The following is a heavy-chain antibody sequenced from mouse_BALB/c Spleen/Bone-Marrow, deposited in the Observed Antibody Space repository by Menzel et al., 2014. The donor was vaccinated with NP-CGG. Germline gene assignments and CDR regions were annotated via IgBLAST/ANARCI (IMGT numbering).Heavy chain of an antibody. J-gene: IGHJ2*01. V-gene: IGHV1S16*01. CDR3: TIGGFDY. CDR1: GYIFTSYW. Sequence: QVQLQQSGAELVKPGASVKLSCKASGYIFTSYWMHWVKLRPRQGFEWIGEINPSNGGTNYNEKFKRKATLTVDKSSSTAYMQLSSLTSEDSAVYYCTIGGFDYWGQGTTLTVSS. CDR2: INPSNGGT.